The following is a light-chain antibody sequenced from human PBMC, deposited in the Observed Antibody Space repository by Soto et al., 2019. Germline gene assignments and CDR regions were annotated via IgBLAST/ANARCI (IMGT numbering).Light chain of an antibody. V-gene: IGKV3-20*01. CDR2: TTS. Sequence: EIVSTQSPGTLSLSPGERATLSCRASQSVSNNYLAWYQQKPGQAPRLLIYTTSYRTTGVPDRFSGSGSGTDFTLIISRLEPEDFAVYYCQQYGSPPLTFGGGTKVDIK. CDR1: QSVSNNY. J-gene: IGKJ4*01. CDR3: QQYGSPPLT.